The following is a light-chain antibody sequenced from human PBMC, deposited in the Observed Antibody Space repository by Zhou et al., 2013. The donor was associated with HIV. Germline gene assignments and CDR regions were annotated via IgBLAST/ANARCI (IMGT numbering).Light chain of an antibody. J-gene: IGKJ4*01. Sequence: DIQMTQSPSSLSASAGDRVTITCRASQTISNYLNWYQQKPGKAPTLLIYKASNLQNGVPSRFSGSGSGADFTLTINSLQPEDFATYYCHQSYTSPQTFGGGTKVEI. CDR3: HQSYTSPQT. CDR2: KAS. CDR1: QTISNY. V-gene: IGKV1-39*01.